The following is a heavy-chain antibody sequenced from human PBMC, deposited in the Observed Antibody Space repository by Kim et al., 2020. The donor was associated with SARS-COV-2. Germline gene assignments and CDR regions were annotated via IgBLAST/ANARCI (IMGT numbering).Heavy chain of an antibody. Sequence: YADSVKGRFTISRDTFRNTVHPQLDSLRVEDTAVYYCVREKGAHDEFDYWGQGTLVTVPS. V-gene: IGHV3-33*01. D-gene: IGHD3-3*01. J-gene: IGHJ4*02. CDR3: VREKGAHDEFDY.